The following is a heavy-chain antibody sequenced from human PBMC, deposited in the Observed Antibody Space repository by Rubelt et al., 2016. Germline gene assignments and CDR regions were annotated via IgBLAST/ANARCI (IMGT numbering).Heavy chain of an antibody. CDR1: GYSISSNNW. V-gene: IGHV4-28*01. CDR2: IYYSGST. CDR3: ARIRSFYYGMDV. Sequence: QVQLQESGPGLVKPSDTLSLTCAVSGYSISSNNWWGWIRQPPGKGLEWIGYIYYSGSTYYNPSLKSRVNVSVDTSKNQFSLKLSFVTAVDTAVYYCARIRSFYYGMDVWGQGTTVTVSS. D-gene: IGHD2-15*01. J-gene: IGHJ6*02.